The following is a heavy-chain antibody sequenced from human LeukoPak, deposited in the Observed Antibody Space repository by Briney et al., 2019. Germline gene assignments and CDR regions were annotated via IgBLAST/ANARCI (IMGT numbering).Heavy chain of an antibody. V-gene: IGHV3-66*01. Sequence: PGGSVRLSCAASGFTVSSNYMSWVRQAPGKGLEWVSIIYSGGSTYYADSVKGRFTISRDNSKNTLYLQMNSLRAEDTAVYYCARDISSGYYDAFDIWGQGTMVTVSS. CDR1: GFTVSSNY. D-gene: IGHD3-22*01. CDR2: IYSGGST. J-gene: IGHJ3*02. CDR3: ARDISSGYYDAFDI.